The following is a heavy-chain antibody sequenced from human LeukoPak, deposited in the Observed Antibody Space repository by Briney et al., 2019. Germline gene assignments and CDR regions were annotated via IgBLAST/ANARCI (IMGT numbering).Heavy chain of an antibody. CDR1: GFSFSGDE. CDR3: ARGDDFGDSLPAY. CDR2: ISTTGGTM. D-gene: IGHD4-17*01. J-gene: IGHJ4*02. Sequence: GGSLRLSCAASGFSFSGDEMNWVRQAPGEGLEWISYISTTGGTMYYSDSVKGRFTISIENAKNSLYLQMNNVRVEDTAVYYCARGDDFGDSLPAYWGQGTLVTVSS. V-gene: IGHV3-48*03.